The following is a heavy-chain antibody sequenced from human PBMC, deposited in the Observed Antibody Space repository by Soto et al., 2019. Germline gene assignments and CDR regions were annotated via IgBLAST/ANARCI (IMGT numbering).Heavy chain of an antibody. J-gene: IGHJ5*02. CDR1: GFTVSGNY. D-gene: IGHD3-10*01. Sequence: GGSLRLSCAASGFTVSGNYMSWVRQSPGKGLEWVSVIYSGGSTYYADSVKGRFTISRDNSKNTLYLQMNSLRAEDTAVYYCARGYYYGSGSYYPKRGFDPWGQGTLVTVSS. V-gene: IGHV3-53*01. CDR2: IYSGGST. CDR3: ARGYYYGSGSYYPKRGFDP.